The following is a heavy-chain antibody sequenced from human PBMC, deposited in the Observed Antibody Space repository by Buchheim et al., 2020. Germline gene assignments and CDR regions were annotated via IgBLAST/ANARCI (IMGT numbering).Heavy chain of an antibody. D-gene: IGHD6-13*01. Sequence: EVQLVESGGGLVQPGGSLRLSCAASEFTISNYDMHWVRQTTGKSLEWVSAIGIAGDTYYSGSMKGRFTISRENAKKSLYLQMNSLRVGDTAVYYCVRASRSWYDFDFWGPGTL. J-gene: IGHJ4*02. CDR3: VRASRSWYDFDF. V-gene: IGHV3-13*04. CDR2: IGIAGDT. CDR1: EFTISNYD.